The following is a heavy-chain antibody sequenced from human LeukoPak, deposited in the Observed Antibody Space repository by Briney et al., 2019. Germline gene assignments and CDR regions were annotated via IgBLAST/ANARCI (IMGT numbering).Heavy chain of an antibody. V-gene: IGHV3-23*01. CDR3: AKDRWFGEDY. J-gene: IGHJ4*02. CDR1: GFTFSSYS. Sequence: PGGSLRLSCAASGFTFSSYSMNWVRQAPGKGLEWVSVISGSGYSTYYADSVKGRFTISRDNSKNTLYLQMNSLRAEDTAVYYCAKDRWFGEDYWGQGTLVTVSS. CDR2: ISGSGYST. D-gene: IGHD3-10*01.